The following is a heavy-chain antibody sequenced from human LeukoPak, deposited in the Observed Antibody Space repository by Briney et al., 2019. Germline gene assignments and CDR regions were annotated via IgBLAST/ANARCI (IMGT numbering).Heavy chain of an antibody. V-gene: IGHV7-4-1*02. CDR2: INTNTGNP. CDR1: GYTFTSYA. D-gene: IGHD3-3*01. J-gene: IGHJ4*02. Sequence: ASVKVSCKASGYTFTSYAMNWVRQAPGQGLEWMGWINTNTGNPTYAQGFTGRFVFSLDTSVSTAYLQISSLKAEDTAVYYCARARYDFWSGYYENNDNYFDYWGQGTLVTVSS. CDR3: ARARYDFWSGYYENNDNYFDY.